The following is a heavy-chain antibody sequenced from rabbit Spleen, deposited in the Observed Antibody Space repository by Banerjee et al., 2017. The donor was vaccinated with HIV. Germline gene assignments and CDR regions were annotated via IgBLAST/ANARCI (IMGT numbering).Heavy chain of an antibody. Sequence: QLVESGGGLVQPGGSLKLSCTASGFDFSTYSMSWVRQAPGKGLEWIGYIDPIFGRTYYASWVNGRFTISSHNAQNTLYLQLNSLTAADTATYFCARDLAGVIGWNFGWWGQGTLVTVS. CDR2: IDPIFGRT. V-gene: IGHV1S7*01. J-gene: IGHJ3*01. CDR1: GFDFSTYS. D-gene: IGHD4-1*01. CDR3: ARDLAGVIGWNFGW.